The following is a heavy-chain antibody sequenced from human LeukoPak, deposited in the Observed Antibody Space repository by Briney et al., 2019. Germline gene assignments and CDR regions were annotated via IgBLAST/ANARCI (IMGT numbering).Heavy chain of an antibody. V-gene: IGHV4-59*08. J-gene: IGHJ4*02. CDR2: IYYSGST. Sequence: PSETLSLTCTVSGGSISSYYWSWIRQPPGKGLEWIGYIYYSGSTNYNTSLKSRVTISVDTTKNQFSLKLSSVTAADTAVYYCARHLPPPAYSYEFDYWGQGTLVTVSS. CDR3: ARHLPPPAYSYEFDY. D-gene: IGHD5-18*01. CDR1: GGSISSYY.